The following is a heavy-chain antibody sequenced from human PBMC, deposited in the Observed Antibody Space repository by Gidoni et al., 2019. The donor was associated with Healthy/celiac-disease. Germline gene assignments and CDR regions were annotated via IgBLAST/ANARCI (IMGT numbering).Heavy chain of an antibody. D-gene: IGHD1-26*01. J-gene: IGHJ5*02. Sequence: QLQLQESGPGLVKPSETLSLTCPVSGGSISSSSYYWGWIRQPPGKGLEWIGSIYYSGSTYYNPSLKSRVTISVDTSKNQFSLKLSSVTAADTAVYYCARSSGSYFPYEWFDPWGQGTLVTVSS. CDR1: GGSISSSSYY. CDR2: IYYSGST. CDR3: ARSSGSYFPYEWFDP. V-gene: IGHV4-39*01.